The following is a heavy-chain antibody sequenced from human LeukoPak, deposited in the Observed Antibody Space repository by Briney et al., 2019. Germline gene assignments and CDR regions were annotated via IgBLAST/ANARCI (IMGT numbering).Heavy chain of an antibody. Sequence: KSSETLSLTCTVSGGSISSYYWSWIRQPAGKGLEWIGRIYTSGSTNYNPSLKSRVTMSVDTSKNQFSLKLSSVTAADTAVYYCARTPYYDFWSGYPTNWFDPWGQGTLVTVSS. J-gene: IGHJ5*02. CDR1: GGSISSYY. V-gene: IGHV4-4*07. CDR3: ARTPYYDFWSGYPTNWFDP. D-gene: IGHD3-3*01. CDR2: IYTSGST.